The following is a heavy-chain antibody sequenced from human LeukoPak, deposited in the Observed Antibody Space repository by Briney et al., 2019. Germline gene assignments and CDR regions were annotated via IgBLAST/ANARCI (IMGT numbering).Heavy chain of an antibody. V-gene: IGHV3-30-3*01. CDR1: GFTFSSYA. CDR3: ARDSFIVVVTCCPGAFDI. Sequence: GGTLRLSCAASGFTFSSYAMHWVRQAPGKGLEWVAVISYDGSNKYYADSVKGRFTISRDNSKNTLYLQMNSLRAEDTAVYYCARDSFIVVVTCCPGAFDIWGQGTMVTVSS. CDR2: ISYDGSNK. J-gene: IGHJ3*02. D-gene: IGHD2-21*02.